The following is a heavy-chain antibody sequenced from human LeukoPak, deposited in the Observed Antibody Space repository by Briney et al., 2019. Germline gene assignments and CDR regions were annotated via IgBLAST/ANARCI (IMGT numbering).Heavy chain of an antibody. CDR3: ARDASDYWFFDL. CDR1: GFTFSSYE. CDR2: ISSSGSTI. J-gene: IGHJ2*01. V-gene: IGHV3-48*03. D-gene: IGHD3-3*01. Sequence: GGSLRLACAASGFTFSSYEMNWVRQAPGKGLEWVSYISSSGSTIYYADSLKGRFTISRDNAKNSLYLQMNSLRAEDTALYYCARDASDYWFFDLWGRGTMVTVSS.